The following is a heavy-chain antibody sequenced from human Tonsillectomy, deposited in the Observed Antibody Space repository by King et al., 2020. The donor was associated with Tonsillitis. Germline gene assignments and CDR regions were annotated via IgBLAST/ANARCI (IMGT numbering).Heavy chain of an antibody. CDR1: GFTFSSYW. CDR3: ATDQHYQLPYYGMDV. V-gene: IGHV3-7*03. J-gene: IGHJ6*02. CDR2: IKQAGSEK. D-gene: IGHD2-2*01. Sequence: VQLVESGGGLVQPGGSLRLSCAASGFTFSSYWMSWVRQAPGKGLEWVANIKQAGSEKYYVDSVKGRFTISRDNAKNSLYLQMNSLRAEDTAVYYCATDQHYQLPYYGMDVWGQGTTVTVSS.